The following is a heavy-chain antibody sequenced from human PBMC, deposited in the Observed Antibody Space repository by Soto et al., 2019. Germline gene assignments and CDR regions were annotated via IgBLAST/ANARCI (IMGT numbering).Heavy chain of an antibody. Sequence: PVGSLRLSCAASGFRFSNFAMYWVRQTPGRGLEWLAAVSFDGKNVYYADSVKGRFTVSRDNSKNTLYLEMNRLRPEDTGVYYCARMDSGFQVLLPAYYGLDVWGQGTTVTVSS. CDR3: ARMDSGFQVLLPAYYGLDV. CDR1: GFRFSNFA. CDR2: VSFDGKNV. J-gene: IGHJ6*02. V-gene: IGHV3-30*04. D-gene: IGHD5-12*01.